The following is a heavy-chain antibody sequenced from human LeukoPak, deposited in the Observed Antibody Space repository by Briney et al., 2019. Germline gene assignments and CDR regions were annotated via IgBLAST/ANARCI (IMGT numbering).Heavy chain of an antibody. CDR3: ARVGGYCYYAYGLDV. D-gene: IGHD4-23*01. Sequence: SETLCLTCAVYGGSFSTYYWSWIRQPPGKGLEWIGEINHSGSTNYNPSLKSRVTISVDTSKNQFSLKLCSVTAADTAVYYCARVGGYCYYAYGLDVWGQGTMVTVSS. CDR1: GGSFSTYY. V-gene: IGHV4-34*01. J-gene: IGHJ6*02. CDR2: INHSGST.